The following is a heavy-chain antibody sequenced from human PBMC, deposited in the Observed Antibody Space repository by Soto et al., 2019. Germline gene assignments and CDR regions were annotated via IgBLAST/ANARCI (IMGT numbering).Heavy chain of an antibody. D-gene: IGHD3-10*01. CDR2: IIPIFGTA. CDR1: GYTFTSYY. Sequence: GASVKVSCKASGYTFTSYYMHWVRQAPGQGLEWMGGIIPIFGTANYAQKFQGRVTITADKSTSTAYMELSSLRSEDTAVYYCAREEVGYYFDYWGQGTLVTVSS. V-gene: IGHV1-69*06. J-gene: IGHJ4*02. CDR3: AREEVGYYFDY.